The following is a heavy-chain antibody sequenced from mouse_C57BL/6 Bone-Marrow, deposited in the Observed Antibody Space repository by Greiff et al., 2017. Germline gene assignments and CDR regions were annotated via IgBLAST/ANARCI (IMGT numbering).Heavy chain of an antibody. D-gene: IGHD2-3*01. CDR2: ISDGGSYT. CDR3: ASGDGYPYAMDY. CDR1: GFTFSSYA. V-gene: IGHV5-4*01. J-gene: IGHJ4*01. Sequence: EVQVVESGGGLVKPGGSLKLSCAASGFTFSSYAMSWVRQTPEKRLEWVATISDGGSYTYYPDNVKGRFTISRDNAKNNLYLQMSHLKSEDTAMYYCASGDGYPYAMDYWGQGTSVTVSS.